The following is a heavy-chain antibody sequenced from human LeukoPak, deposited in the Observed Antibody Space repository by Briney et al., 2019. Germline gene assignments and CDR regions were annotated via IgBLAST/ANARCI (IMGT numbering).Heavy chain of an antibody. CDR3: WRTEVAATDAFDI. V-gene: IGHV5-51*01. J-gene: IGHJ3*02. D-gene: IGHD2-15*01. CDR1: GSSFTSYW. Sequence: GKSLKISCKGSGSSFTSYWIGWAGQMPGKGLDWIGIIYPGDSDTRYSPSFQGQVTISPDKSISTAYLQWSSLKASENATVYYWRTEVAATDAFDIWGQGTMVTVSS. CDR2: IYPGDSDT.